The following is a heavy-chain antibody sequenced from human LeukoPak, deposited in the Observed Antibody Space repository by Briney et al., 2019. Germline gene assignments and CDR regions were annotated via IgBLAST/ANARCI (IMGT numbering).Heavy chain of an antibody. Sequence: GGSLRLSCAASGFTVSSNYMSWVRQAPGKGLEWVSVIYSGGRTNYADSVKGRFTISRDNSKNTLYLQMNSLRAEDTAVYYCARDTGIDAFDIWGQGTMVTVSS. CDR3: ARDTGIDAFDI. CDR1: GFTVSSNY. D-gene: IGHD7-27*01. V-gene: IGHV3-53*01. CDR2: IYSGGRT. J-gene: IGHJ3*02.